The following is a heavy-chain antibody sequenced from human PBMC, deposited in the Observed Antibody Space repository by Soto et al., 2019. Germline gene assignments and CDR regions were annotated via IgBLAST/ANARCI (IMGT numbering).Heavy chain of an antibody. Sequence: QLQLLESGPGLVKASETLSLTCNVSGGSISTSRSYWAWIRQPPGKGLEWLANIFYSGRTYYNPSLANRVTVSVDTSKNEFSLKLRSVTAADTAVYYCARQPTTGDTDLWFDPWGQGTLVTVSS. D-gene: IGHD2-21*01. CDR3: ARQPTTGDTDLWFDP. V-gene: IGHV4-39*01. CDR2: IFYSGRT. J-gene: IGHJ5*02. CDR1: GGSISTSRSY.